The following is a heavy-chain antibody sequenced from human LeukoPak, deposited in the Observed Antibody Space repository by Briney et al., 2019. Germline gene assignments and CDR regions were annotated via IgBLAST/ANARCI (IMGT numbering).Heavy chain of an antibody. CDR1: GSTFSSYG. Sequence: PGGSLRLSCAASGSTFSSYGMHWVRQAPGKGLEWVAFIRYDGSNKYYADSVKGRFTISRDNSKNTLYLQMNSLRAEDTAVYYCAKRGWLGDYYYMDVWGKGTTVTISS. CDR3: AKRGWLGDYYYMDV. D-gene: IGHD6-19*01. CDR2: IRYDGSNK. V-gene: IGHV3-30*02. J-gene: IGHJ6*03.